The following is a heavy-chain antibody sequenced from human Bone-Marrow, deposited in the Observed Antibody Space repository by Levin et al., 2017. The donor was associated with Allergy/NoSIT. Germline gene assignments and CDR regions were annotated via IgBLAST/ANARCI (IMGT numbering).Heavy chain of an antibody. J-gene: IGHJ4*02. CDR2: IYYTGST. V-gene: IGHV4-30-4*01. CDR1: GGSITNGDYY. Sequence: LRLSCSVSGGSITNGDYYWSWIRQSPGMGLEWIGFIYYTGSTNKDPSLKSRVTMSVDTSKNQFSLKLTSVTAADTAVYYCVRGGGYFDFWGQGTPVTVSS. CDR3: VRGGGYFDF. D-gene: IGHD4-23*01.